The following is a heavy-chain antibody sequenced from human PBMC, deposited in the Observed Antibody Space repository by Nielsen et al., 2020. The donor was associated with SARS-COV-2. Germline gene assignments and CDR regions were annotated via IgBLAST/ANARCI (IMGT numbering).Heavy chain of an antibody. V-gene: IGHV3-30*02. CDR3: AKEGDDDFAVMVESLGMGV. CDR2: IRYDGRKT. Sequence: GGSLRLSCAASGFTFKKFGMHWVRQPPGKGLEWVAVIRYDGRKTYYADSVKGRFTISRDNSKNMLYLEMHSLRGEDTAVYYCAKEGDDDFAVMVESLGMGVWGQGTTVSVSS. D-gene: IGHD2-15*01. J-gene: IGHJ6*02. CDR1: GFTFKKFG.